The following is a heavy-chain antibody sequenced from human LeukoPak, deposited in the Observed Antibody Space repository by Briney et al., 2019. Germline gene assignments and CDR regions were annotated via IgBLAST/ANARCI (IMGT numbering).Heavy chain of an antibody. Sequence: GGSLRLSCTASGFTFGDYAMSWFRQAPGKGLEWVGFIKNKGHGGTTEYAASVKGRFTISRDESKSIAYLQMNSLKTEDTAVYYCTRDGTPETIWSGYYIDYWGQGTLVTVSS. D-gene: IGHD3-3*01. V-gene: IGHV3-49*03. CDR2: IKNKGHGGTT. J-gene: IGHJ4*02. CDR1: GFTFGDYA. CDR3: TRDGTPETIWSGYYIDY.